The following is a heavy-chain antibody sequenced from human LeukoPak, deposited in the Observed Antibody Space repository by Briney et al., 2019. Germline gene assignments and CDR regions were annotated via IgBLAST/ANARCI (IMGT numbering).Heavy chain of an antibody. CDR2: IIPIFGTA. V-gene: IGHV1-69*06. D-gene: IGHD2-2*03. CDR1: GGTFTTYA. CDR3: ARGDTLMDIEH. J-gene: IGHJ4*02. Sequence: ASVKVSCKASGGTFTTYAINWVRQAPGQGLEWMGGIIPIFGTANYARKFQGRVTITADKSTRTTYMDVSSLRSEDTAVYYCARGDTLMDIEHWGQGTLVTVSS.